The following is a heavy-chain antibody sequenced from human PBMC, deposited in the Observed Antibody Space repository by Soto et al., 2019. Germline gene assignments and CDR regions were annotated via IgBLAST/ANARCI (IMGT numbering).Heavy chain of an antibody. V-gene: IGHV3-23*01. D-gene: IGHD5-18*01. Sequence: VGSLRLSCAASGFTFSSYAISWGRQAPGKGLEWVSAISGSGGSTYYADSVKGRFTISRDNSKNTLYLQMNSLRAEDTAVYYCAKDGYSYGYYFDYWGQGTLVTVSS. J-gene: IGHJ4*02. CDR3: AKDGYSYGYYFDY. CDR2: ISGSGGST. CDR1: GFTFSSYA.